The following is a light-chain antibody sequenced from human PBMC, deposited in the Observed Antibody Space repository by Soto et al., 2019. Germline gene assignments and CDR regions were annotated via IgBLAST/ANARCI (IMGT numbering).Light chain of an antibody. CDR2: DAS. V-gene: IGKV3-11*01. Sequence: EIVLTQSPATLSLSPGERPTPSCRASQSVGSYLAWYQQKPGQAPRLLIYDASNRATGIPARFSGSGSGTDFTLTISSLEPEDFAVYYCQQRSNWPPTFGGGTKVEIK. CDR1: QSVGSY. CDR3: QQRSNWPPT. J-gene: IGKJ4*01.